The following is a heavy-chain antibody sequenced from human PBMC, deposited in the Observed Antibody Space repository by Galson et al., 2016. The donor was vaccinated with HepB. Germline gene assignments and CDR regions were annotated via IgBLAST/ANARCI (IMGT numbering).Heavy chain of an antibody. J-gene: IGHJ4*02. CDR1: GFTFSRYA. CDR2: TLYDGSKN. Sequence: SLRLSCAASGFTFSRYAMYWVRQAPGKGLEWVASTLYDGSKNFYADSVRGRFTISRDNSKNTPYLQMDSLTAEDTAVYYCARTGQSSGWYLIKYVENFYYFDYWGQGALVTVSP. CDR3: ARTGQSSGWYLIKYVENFYYFDY. D-gene: IGHD6-19*01. V-gene: IGHV3-30-3*01.